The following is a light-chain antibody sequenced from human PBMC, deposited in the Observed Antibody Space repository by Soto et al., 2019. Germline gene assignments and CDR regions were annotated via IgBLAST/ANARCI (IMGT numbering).Light chain of an antibody. CDR3: SSYTSSSTLV. Sequence: QYVLTQPASVYGSPGQSITISCTGTSSDVGGYNYVSWYQQHPGKAPKLMIYEVSNRPSGVSNRFSGSKSGNTASLTISGLQAEDEADYYCSSYTSSSTLVFGGGTKLTVL. CDR2: EVS. J-gene: IGLJ2*01. CDR1: SSDVGGYNY. V-gene: IGLV2-14*01.